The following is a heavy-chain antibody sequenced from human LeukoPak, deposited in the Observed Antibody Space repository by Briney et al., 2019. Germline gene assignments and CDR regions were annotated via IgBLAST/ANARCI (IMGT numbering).Heavy chain of an antibody. D-gene: IGHD5-18*01. J-gene: IGHJ4*02. CDR1: GGSISSSSYY. V-gene: IGHV4-39*07. CDR2: IYYSGST. Sequence: SETLSLTCTVSGGSISSSSYYWGWIRQPPGKGLEWIGSIYYSGSTYYNPSLKSRVTISVDTSKNQFSLKLSSVTAADTAVYYCARGVDTAMGYWGQGTLVTVSS. CDR3: ARGVDTAMGY.